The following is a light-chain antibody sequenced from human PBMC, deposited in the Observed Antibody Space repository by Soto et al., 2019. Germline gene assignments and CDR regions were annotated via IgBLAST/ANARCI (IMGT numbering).Light chain of an antibody. CDR1: SSDIGRYNL. CDR2: DVT. V-gene: IGLV2-23*02. Sequence: QSALAQPASVSGSPGQSITISCTGTSSDIGRYNLVSWYQQYPGKAPKLVIYDVTKRPSGVSDRFSASKSGNTASLTISGLQAEDEADYYCCSHAGRGSLLFGGGTKLTVL. CDR3: CSHAGRGSLL. J-gene: IGLJ2*01.